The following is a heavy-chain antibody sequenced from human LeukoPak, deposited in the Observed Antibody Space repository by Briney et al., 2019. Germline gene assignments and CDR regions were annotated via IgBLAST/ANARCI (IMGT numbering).Heavy chain of an antibody. CDR3: ARGSSSSPKGAY. Sequence: GGSLRLSCAASGFTFSSYSMNWVRQAPGKGLEWFSSISSSSNIYYADSVKGRFTISRDNAKNSLYLQMNSLRAEDTAVYYCARGSSSSPKGAYWGQGTLVTVSS. D-gene: IGHD6-13*01. J-gene: IGHJ4*02. CDR2: ISSSSNI. V-gene: IGHV3-21*01. CDR1: GFTFSSYS.